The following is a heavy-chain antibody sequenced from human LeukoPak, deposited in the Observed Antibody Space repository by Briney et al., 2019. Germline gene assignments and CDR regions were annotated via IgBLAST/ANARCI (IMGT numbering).Heavy chain of an antibody. D-gene: IGHD3-22*01. CDR3: AKDPTHYRVWDSYESIGLSY. CDR2: IRYDGSNK. V-gene: IGHV3-30*02. J-gene: IGHJ4*02. Sequence: GGSLRLSCAASGFIFSSYGMHWVRQAPGKGLEWVAFIRYDGSNKYYADSVKGRFTISRDNSKSTLNLQMNSLRAEDTAVCYCAKDPTHYRVWDSYESIGLSYWGQGTLVTVSS. CDR1: GFIFSSYG.